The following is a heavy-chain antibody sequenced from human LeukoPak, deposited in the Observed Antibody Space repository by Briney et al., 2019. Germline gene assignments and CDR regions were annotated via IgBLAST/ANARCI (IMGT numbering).Heavy chain of an antibody. D-gene: IGHD3-10*01. V-gene: IGHV3-7*01. CDR1: EFIFGAYW. Sequence: GGSLRLSCAGSEFIFGAYWMTWVRQAPGKGLEWVAHINQDGSETYYMDSVKGRFTISRDNAKKSVFLQMNSLTAEDTAPYYCVRSLQKFGTRDYWGQGTLVTVSS. J-gene: IGHJ4*02. CDR3: VRSLQKFGTRDY. CDR2: INQDGSET.